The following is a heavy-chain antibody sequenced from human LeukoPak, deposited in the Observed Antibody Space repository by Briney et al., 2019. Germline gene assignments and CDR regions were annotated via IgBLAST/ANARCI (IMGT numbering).Heavy chain of an antibody. V-gene: IGHV3-30*02. CDR1: GFTFSSYG. CDR2: IRYDGSNK. D-gene: IGHD1-20*01. J-gene: IGHJ4*02. CDR3: AKDLGYNWNYFDD. Sequence: GGSLRLSCAASGFTFSSYGMHWVRQAPGKGLEWVAFIRYDGSNKYYADSVKGRFTISRDNSKNTLYLQMNSLRGEDTAVYYCAKDLGYNWNYFDDWGQGTLVTVSS.